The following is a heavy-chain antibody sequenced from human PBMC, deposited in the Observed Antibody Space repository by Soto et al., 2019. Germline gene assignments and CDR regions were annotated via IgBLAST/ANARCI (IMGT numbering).Heavy chain of an antibody. D-gene: IGHD3-22*01. CDR3: ARGEEHYYDSPYDY. V-gene: IGHV4-31*03. CDR2: IYYSGST. J-gene: IGHJ4*02. Sequence: QVQLQESGPGLMKPSQTLSLTCTVSGGSISSGGYYWSWIRQHPGKGLEWIGYIYYSGSTYYNPSLKSRVTISVDTSKNQFSLKLSSVTAADTAVYYCARGEEHYYDSPYDYWGQGTLVTVSS. CDR1: GGSISSGGYY.